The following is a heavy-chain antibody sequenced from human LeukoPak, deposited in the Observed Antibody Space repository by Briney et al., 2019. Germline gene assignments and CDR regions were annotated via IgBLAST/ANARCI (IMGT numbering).Heavy chain of an antibody. V-gene: IGHV3-23*01. Sequence: GGSLRLSCAASGFTFSSYAMSWVRQAPGRGLEWVSAISGSGGSTYYADSVKGRFTISRDNSKNTLYLQMNSLRAEDTAVYYCAKYRRPAPQYYFDYWGQGTLVTVSS. J-gene: IGHJ4*02. CDR3: AKYRRPAPQYYFDY. CDR2: ISGSGGST. D-gene: IGHD1-26*01. CDR1: GFTFSSYA.